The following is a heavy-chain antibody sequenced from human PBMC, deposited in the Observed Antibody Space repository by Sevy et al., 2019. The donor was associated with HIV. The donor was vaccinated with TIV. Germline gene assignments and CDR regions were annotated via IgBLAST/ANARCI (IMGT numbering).Heavy chain of an antibody. Sequence: ASVKVSCKASGYTFTDYRIHWVRQAPGQGPEWMGRINPNSGDTNYAQKFQGRVTMTRDTSISTAYMELSRLRSDDTALYYCVRDMELVDEGTQEFYYWGQGTLVTVSS. D-gene: IGHD1-7*01. CDR3: VRDMELVDEGTQEFYY. CDR1: GYTFTDYR. CDR2: INPNSGDT. V-gene: IGHV1-2*06. J-gene: IGHJ4*02.